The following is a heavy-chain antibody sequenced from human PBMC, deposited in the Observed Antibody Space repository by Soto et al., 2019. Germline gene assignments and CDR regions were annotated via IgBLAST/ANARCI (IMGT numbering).Heavy chain of an antibody. CDR1: GFAFSSYG. J-gene: IGHJ4*02. V-gene: IGHV3-30*18. CDR2: ISDDGSNK. CDR3: AKVHWNFLVYYFDY. D-gene: IGHD1-7*01. Sequence: ESGGDVVQPGRSLRLSCAASGFAFSSYGLHWVRQAPGKGLEWVAVISDDGSNKYYADSVKGRFTISRDNSKNTLYLQMNSLRAEDTAVYYCAKVHWNFLVYYFDYWGQGTLVTVSS.